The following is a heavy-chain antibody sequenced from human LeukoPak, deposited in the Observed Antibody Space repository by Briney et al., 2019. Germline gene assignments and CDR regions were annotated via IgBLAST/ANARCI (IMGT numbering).Heavy chain of an antibody. J-gene: IGHJ4*02. CDR3: AKDKGRITIFGVVIPHFDY. CDR1: GFTFDDYA. CDR2: ISWNSGSI. V-gene: IGHV3-9*01. Sequence: GGPLRLSCAASGFTFDDYAMHWVRQAPGKGLEWVSGISWNSGSIGYADSVKGRFTISRDNAKNSLYLQMNSLRAEDTALYYCAKDKGRITIFGVVIPHFDYWGQGTLVTVSS. D-gene: IGHD3-3*01.